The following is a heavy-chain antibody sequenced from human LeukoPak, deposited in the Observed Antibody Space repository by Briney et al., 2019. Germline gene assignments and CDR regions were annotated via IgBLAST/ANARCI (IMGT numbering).Heavy chain of an antibody. V-gene: IGHV1-18*01. CDR3: ARGGRVWYQLLSGPQFDAFDI. CDR2: ISAYNGNT. CDR1: GYTFTSYG. J-gene: IGHJ3*02. D-gene: IGHD2-2*01. Sequence: GASVKVSCKASGYTFTSYGISWVRQAPGQGLEWMGWISAYNGNTNYAQKLQGRVTMTTDTSTSTAYMELRSLRSDDTAVYYCARGGRVWYQLLSGPQFDAFDIWGQGTMVTVSS.